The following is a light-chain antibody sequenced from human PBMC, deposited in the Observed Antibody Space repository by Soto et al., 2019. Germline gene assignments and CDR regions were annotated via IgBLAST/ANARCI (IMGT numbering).Light chain of an antibody. CDR2: AAS. J-gene: IGKJ2*01. CDR1: QSISTY. CDR3: QQSYSISPYT. V-gene: IGKV1-39*01. Sequence: DIQMTQSPSSLSASVGDKVTITCRASQSISTYLNWYQQKPGKDPKLLIFAASSLQSGVPSRFSGGGSGTDFTLTISDLQPEDFSTYFCQQSYSISPYTFGQGTKLGIK.